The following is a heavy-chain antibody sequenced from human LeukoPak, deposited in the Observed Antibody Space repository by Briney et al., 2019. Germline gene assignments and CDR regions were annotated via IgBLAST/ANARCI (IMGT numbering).Heavy chain of an antibody. CDR3: AHDTLS. CDR2: ISWNSGSI. J-gene: IGHJ4*02. V-gene: IGHV3-9*01. Sequence: GGSLRLSCAASGFTFDDYAMHWVRQAPGKGLEWVSGISWNSGSIGYADSVKGRFTISRDNSKNTLYLQMNSLRAEDTAVYYCAHDTLSWGQGTLVTVSS. CDR1: GFTFDDYA. D-gene: IGHD1-1*01.